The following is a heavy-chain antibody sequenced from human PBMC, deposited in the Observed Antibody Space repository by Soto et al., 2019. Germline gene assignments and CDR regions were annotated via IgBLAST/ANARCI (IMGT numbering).Heavy chain of an antibody. CDR3: ARGHRYYDFWSGDNGPYY. D-gene: IGHD3-3*01. V-gene: IGHV4-34*01. CDR1: GGSFSGYY. CDR2: INHSGST. J-gene: IGHJ4*02. Sequence: SETLSLTCAVYGGSFSGYYWSWIRQPPGKGLEWIGEINHSGSTNSNPSLKSRVTISVDTSKNQFSLKLSSVTAADTAVYYCARGHRYYDFWSGDNGPYYWGQGTLVTVSS.